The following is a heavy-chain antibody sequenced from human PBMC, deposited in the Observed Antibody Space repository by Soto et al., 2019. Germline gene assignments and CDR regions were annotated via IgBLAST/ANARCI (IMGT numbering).Heavy chain of an antibody. V-gene: IGHV1-18*01. D-gene: IGHD3-9*01. CDR3: ARVVDYDILTGYYGAPYYFDY. Sequence: GASVKVSCKASGYTFTSYDINWVRQATGQGLEWMGWINANSGNTSYAQKFQGRVTMTTDTSTSTAYMELRSLRSDDTAVYYCARVVDYDILTGYYGAPYYFDYWGQGTLVTVSS. CDR1: GYTFTSYD. CDR2: INANSGNT. J-gene: IGHJ4*02.